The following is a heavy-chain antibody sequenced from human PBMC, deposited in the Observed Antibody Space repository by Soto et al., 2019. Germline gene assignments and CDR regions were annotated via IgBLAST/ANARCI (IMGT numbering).Heavy chain of an antibody. D-gene: IGHD3-22*01. J-gene: IGHJ4*02. CDR3: AKVYDSSGYYLDY. V-gene: IGHV3-30*18. Sequence: GGSLRLACAASGFTFSSYGMHWVRQAPGKGLEWVAVISYDGSNKYYADSVKGRFTISRDNSKNTLYLQMNSLRAEDTAVYYCAKVYDSSGYYLDYWGQGTLVTVSS. CDR2: ISYDGSNK. CDR1: GFTFSSYG.